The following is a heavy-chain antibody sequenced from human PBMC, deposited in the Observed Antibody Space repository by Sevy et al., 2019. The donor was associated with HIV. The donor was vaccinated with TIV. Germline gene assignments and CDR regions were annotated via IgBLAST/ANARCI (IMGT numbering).Heavy chain of an antibody. J-gene: IGHJ5*01. CDR2: INGRGGST. CDR1: GFTFSSFA. V-gene: IGHV3-23*01. D-gene: IGHD2-8*02. Sequence: GGSLRLSCAASGFASGFTFSSFAMSWVRQLPGKGLEWVSTINGRGGSTYYAASAKARFTRSRDNSNNALFLQMDSLTPQDTVPSSGAGPSPRMAPSGAGFFYSWGHGTLVTVSS. CDR3: AGPSPRMAPSGAGFFYS.